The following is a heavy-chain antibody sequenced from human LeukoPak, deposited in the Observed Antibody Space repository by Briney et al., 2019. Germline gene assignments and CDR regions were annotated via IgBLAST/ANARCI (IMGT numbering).Heavy chain of an antibody. D-gene: IGHD2-2*01. J-gene: IGHJ4*02. Sequence: GGSLRLSCAASGFTFSSYGMHWVRQAPGKGLEWVAFIRYDGSNKYYADSVKGRFTISRDNSKNTLYLQMNSLRAEDTAVYYCANRDCSSTSCYPYYFDYWGQGTLVTVSS. CDR1: GFTFSSYG. V-gene: IGHV3-30*02. CDR3: ANRDCSSTSCYPYYFDY. CDR2: IRYDGSNK.